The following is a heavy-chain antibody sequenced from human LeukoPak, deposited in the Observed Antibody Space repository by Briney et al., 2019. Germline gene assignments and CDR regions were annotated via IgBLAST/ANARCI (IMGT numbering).Heavy chain of an antibody. Sequence: GASVKVSCKASGYTFTSYGISWVRQAPGQGLEWMGWISAYNGNTNYAQKLQCRVTMTTDTSTSTAYMELRSLRSDDTAVYYCARDPSGGIQAHLLGLFDYWGQGTLVTVSS. D-gene: IGHD5-18*01. CDR1: GYTFTSYG. V-gene: IGHV1-18*01. CDR3: ARDPSGGIQAHLLGLFDY. CDR2: ISAYNGNT. J-gene: IGHJ4*02.